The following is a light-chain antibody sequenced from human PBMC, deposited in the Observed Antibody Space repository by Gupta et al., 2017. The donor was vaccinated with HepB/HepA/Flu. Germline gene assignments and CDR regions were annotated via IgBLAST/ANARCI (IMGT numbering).Light chain of an antibody. J-gene: IGLJ2*01. CDR1: NIGSKS. CDR2: FDG. Sequence: SYVLTQPPSLSVAPGETARITCGGNNIGSKSVHWYQQKPGQAPVLVIQFDGDRPSGIPERFSGYNDGTTANLSFSGVEAGDEADYYCQVWDTGSDHVVFGGGTKLTVL. V-gene: IGLV3-21*04. CDR3: QVWDTGSDHVV.